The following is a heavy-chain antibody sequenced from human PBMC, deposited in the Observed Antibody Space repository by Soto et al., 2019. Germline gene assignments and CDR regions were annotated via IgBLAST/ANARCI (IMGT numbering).Heavy chain of an antibody. CDR3: ARDDLFVDNGLDH. V-gene: IGHV3-33*01. CDR1: GFSFSAHG. D-gene: IGHD1-1*01. J-gene: IGHJ4*02. Sequence: QVQLVESGGGVVRPGTSLRLSCAATGFSFSAHGMHWVRQAPGKGLEWLAVINDGSEEGYADSVRCRFTISRDNARNILYLQMDNLRDEDSALYYCARDDLFVDNGLDHWGQGTLVTVSS. CDR2: INDGSEE.